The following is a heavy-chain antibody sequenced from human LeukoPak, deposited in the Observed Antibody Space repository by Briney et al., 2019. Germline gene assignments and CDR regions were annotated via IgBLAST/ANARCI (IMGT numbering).Heavy chain of an antibody. D-gene: IGHD4-17*01. V-gene: IGHV3-21*04. CDR2: ISSSSSYI. CDR3: ASLLRDFDY. J-gene: IGHJ4*02. CDR1: GFTFSSYS. Sequence: GGSLRLSCAASGFTFSSYSMNWVRQAPGKGLEWVSSISSSSSYIYYADSVRGRFTISRDNAKNSLYLQMNSLRAEDTAVYYCASLLRDFDYWGQGTLVTVSS.